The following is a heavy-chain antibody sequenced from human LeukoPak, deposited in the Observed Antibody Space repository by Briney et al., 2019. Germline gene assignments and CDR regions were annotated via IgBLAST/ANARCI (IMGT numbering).Heavy chain of an antibody. CDR3: AKSGGLAAAGLGY. Sequence: PGGSLRLSCEASGFTFSSYNMNWVRQAPGKGLVWVSRINSDGSSTSYADSVKGRFTISRDNAKNTLYLQMNSLRAEDTAVYYCAKSGGLAAAGLGYWGQGTLVTVSS. CDR2: INSDGSST. D-gene: IGHD6-13*01. CDR1: GFTFSSYN. V-gene: IGHV3-74*01. J-gene: IGHJ4*02.